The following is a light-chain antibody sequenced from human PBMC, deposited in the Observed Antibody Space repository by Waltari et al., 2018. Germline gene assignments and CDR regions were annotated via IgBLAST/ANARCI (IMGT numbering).Light chain of an antibody. Sequence: VLTQSPGTLSLSPGESATLSCRASQSLTKRYLAWYQQKPGQAPRLVIDGASSRASCIPDRFSVSGSGTDFTLTISRLEPEDFAVYYCQQYGSSIMYTFGQGTKLEIK. CDR1: QSLTKRY. CDR2: GAS. J-gene: IGKJ2*01. V-gene: IGKV3-20*01. CDR3: QQYGSSIMYT.